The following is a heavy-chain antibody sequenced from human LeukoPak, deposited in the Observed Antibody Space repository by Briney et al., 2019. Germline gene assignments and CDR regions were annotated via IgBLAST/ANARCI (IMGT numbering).Heavy chain of an antibody. CDR2: IWYDGSNK. Sequence: GGSLRLSCAASGFTFSSYGMHWVRQAPGKGLEWVAVIWYDGSNKYYADSVKGRFTISRDNSKNTLYLQMNSLRVEDTAVYYCARAAVADFFDYWGQGTLVTVSS. CDR3: ARAAVADFFDY. D-gene: IGHD6-19*01. V-gene: IGHV3-33*01. CDR1: GFTFSSYG. J-gene: IGHJ4*02.